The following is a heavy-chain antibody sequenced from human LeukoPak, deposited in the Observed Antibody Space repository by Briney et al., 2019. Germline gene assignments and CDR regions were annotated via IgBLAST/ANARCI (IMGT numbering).Heavy chain of an antibody. J-gene: IGHJ4*02. D-gene: IGHD4-23*01. V-gene: IGHV4-34*01. CDR2: INHSGST. CDR3: ARGTTVVTLRYFDY. Sequence: SETLSLTCAVYGGSFSGYYWSWIRQPPGKGLEWIGEINHSGSTNYNPSLKSRVTISVDTSKNQFSLKLSSVTAADTAVYYCARGTTVVTLRYFDYWGQGTLVTVS. CDR1: GGSFSGYY.